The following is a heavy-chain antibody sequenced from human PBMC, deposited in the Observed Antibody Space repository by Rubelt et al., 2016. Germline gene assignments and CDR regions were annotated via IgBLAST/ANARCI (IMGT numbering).Heavy chain of an antibody. V-gene: IGHV4-61*08. CDR3: ARGSYSNPVLATLFDY. Sequence: QVQLQESGPGLVKPSQTLSLTCTVSGGSISSGGYYWSWIRQHPGKGLEWIGYIYYSGSTNYNPSLKSRVTISVDTAKNQFSLKLSSVTAADTAVYYCARGSYSNPVLATLFDYWGQGTLVTVSS. J-gene: IGHJ4*02. D-gene: IGHD4-11*01. CDR1: GGSISSGGYY. CDR2: IYYSGST.